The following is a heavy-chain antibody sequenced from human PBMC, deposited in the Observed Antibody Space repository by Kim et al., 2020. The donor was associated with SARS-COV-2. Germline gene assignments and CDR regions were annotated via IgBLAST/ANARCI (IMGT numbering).Heavy chain of an antibody. V-gene: IGHV3-30*04. CDR1: GFTFSSYA. J-gene: IGHJ5*02. CDR2: ISYDGSNK. CDR3: ARDAGTTDDYRDGWFDP. Sequence: GGSLRLSCAASGFTFSSYAMHWVRQAPGKGLEWVAVISYDGSNKYYADSVKGRFTISRDNSKNTLYLQMNSLRAEDTAVYYCARDAGTTDDYRDGWFDPWGQGTLVTVSS. D-gene: IGHD4-17*01.